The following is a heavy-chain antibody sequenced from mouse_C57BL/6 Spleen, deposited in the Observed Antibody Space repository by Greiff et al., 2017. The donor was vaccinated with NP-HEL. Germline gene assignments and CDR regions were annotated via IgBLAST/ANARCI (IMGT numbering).Heavy chain of an antibody. V-gene: IGHV1-76*01. CDR2: IYPGSGNT. J-gene: IGHJ3*01. D-gene: IGHD1-1*01. Sequence: QVQLQQSGAELVRPGASVKLSCKASGYTFTDYYINWVKQRPGQGLEWIARIYPGSGNTYYNEKFKGKATLTAEKSSSTAYMQLSSLTSEDSAVYFCAITYYYGSPWFAYWGQGTLVTVSA. CDR1: GYTFTDYY. CDR3: AITYYYGSPWFAY.